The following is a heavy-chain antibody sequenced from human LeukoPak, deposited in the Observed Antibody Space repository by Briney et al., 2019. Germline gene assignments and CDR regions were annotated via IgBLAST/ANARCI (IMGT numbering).Heavy chain of an antibody. J-gene: IGHJ6*04. CDR1: GGSISSYY. CDR3: ARVTYSSSWPIDYYYGMDV. D-gene: IGHD6-13*01. Sequence: SETLSLTCTVSGGSISSYYWSWIRQPPGKGLEWIGYIYYSGSTNYNPSLKSRVTISVDTSKNQFSLKLSSVTAADTAVYYCARVTYSSSWPIDYYYGMDVWGKGTTVTVSS. V-gene: IGHV4-59*01. CDR2: IYYSGST.